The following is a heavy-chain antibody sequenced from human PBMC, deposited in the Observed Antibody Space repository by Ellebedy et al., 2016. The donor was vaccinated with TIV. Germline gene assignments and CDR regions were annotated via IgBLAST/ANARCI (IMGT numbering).Heavy chain of an antibody. CDR2: IYTSGST. D-gene: IGHD4-11*01. CDR3: ARVSNYGPFDY. Sequence: SETLSLXXTVSGGSISSYYWSWIRQPAGKGLEWIGRIYTSGSTNYNPSLKSRVTMSVDTSKNQFSLKLSSVTAADTAVYYCARVSNYGPFDYWGQGTLVTVSS. V-gene: IGHV4-4*07. CDR1: GGSISSYY. J-gene: IGHJ4*02.